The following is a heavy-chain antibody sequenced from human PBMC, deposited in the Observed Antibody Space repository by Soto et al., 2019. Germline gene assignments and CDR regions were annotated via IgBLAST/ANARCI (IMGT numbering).Heavy chain of an antibody. D-gene: IGHD3-22*01. CDR3: ANGLRSSGYSRP. CDR1: GYTFSDYY. J-gene: IGHJ4*02. CDR2: ISPSGVTT. Sequence: GASVKVSCKASGYTFSDYYMHWVRQAPGQGLEWMGVISPSGVTTGYAQKLQGRITMTRDPSTSTVYMELSSLRSEDTAVYYCANGLRSSGYSRPWGKETLVTVP. V-gene: IGHV1-46*04.